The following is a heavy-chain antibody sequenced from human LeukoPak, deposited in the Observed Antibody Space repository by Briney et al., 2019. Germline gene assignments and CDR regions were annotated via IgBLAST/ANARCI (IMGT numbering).Heavy chain of an antibody. CDR1: GYTFTSYY. CDR2: MNPNSGNT. Sequence: GASVKVSCKASGYTFTSYYMHWVRQAPGQGLEWMGWMNPNSGNTGYAQKFQGRVTITRNTSISTAYMELSSLRSEDTAVYYCARSTRKYYYDSSGPDAFDIWGQGTMVTVSS. J-gene: IGHJ3*02. CDR3: ARSTRKYYYDSSGPDAFDI. V-gene: IGHV1-8*03. D-gene: IGHD3-22*01.